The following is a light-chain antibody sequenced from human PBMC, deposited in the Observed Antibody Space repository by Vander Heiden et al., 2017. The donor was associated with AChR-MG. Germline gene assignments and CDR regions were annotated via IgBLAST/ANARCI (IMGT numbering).Light chain of an antibody. CDR1: SSDVGNFNL. J-gene: IGLJ1*01. CDR2: ETN. Sequence: QSALTQPASVSGSPGQSITISCTGTSSDVGNFNLVSWYQHHPGKAPILVMYETNTRPSGISTRFSGSKSGNTASLTISELQAEDEADYHCCSYAGSGTHVFGSVTTVSVL. CDR3: CSYAGSGTHV. V-gene: IGLV2-23*01.